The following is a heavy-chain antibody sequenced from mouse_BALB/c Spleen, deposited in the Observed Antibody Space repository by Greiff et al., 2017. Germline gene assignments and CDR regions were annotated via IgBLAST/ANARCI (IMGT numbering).Heavy chain of an antibody. CDR2: IYPSDSYT. CDR3: TRNEVRRNAMDY. D-gene: IGHD2-14*01. Sequence: QVQLQQPGAELVRPGASVKLSCKASGYTFTRYWINWVKQRPGQGLEWIGNIYPSDSYTNYNQKFKDKATLTVDKSSSTAYMQLSSPTSEDSAVYYCTRNEVRRNAMDYWGQGTSVTVSS. V-gene: IGHV1-69*02. J-gene: IGHJ4*01. CDR1: GYTFTRYW.